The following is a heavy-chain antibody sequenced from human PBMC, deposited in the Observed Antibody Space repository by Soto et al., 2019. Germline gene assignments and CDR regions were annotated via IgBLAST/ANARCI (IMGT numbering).Heavy chain of an antibody. V-gene: IGHV3-21*04. Sequence: GGSLRLSCAASGFTFSSYSMNWVRQAPGKGLEWVSSISSSSSYIYYADSVKGRFTISRDNSKNTLHLQMNSLRAEDTAVYYCAKWDAYQYDSSSHWCFDNWGQGTLVTVSS. D-gene: IGHD3-22*01. CDR1: GFTFSSYS. CDR3: AKWDAYQYDSSSHWCFDN. CDR2: ISSSSSYI. J-gene: IGHJ4*01.